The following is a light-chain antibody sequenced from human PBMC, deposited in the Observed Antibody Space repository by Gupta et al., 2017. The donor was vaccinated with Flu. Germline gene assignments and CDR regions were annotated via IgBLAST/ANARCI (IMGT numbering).Light chain of an antibody. J-gene: IGKJ1*01. V-gene: IGKV1-5*03. CDR1: QSISSW. CDR3: QQDSSYSGT. Sequence: IQRTQSPSTLSASVGDRVTITCRASQSISSWLAWYQQKPGKAPKVLIYKASNLESGVPSRFSGSGSGTEFTLTISSLQPDDFATYYCQQDSSYSGTFGQGTKVEIK. CDR2: KAS.